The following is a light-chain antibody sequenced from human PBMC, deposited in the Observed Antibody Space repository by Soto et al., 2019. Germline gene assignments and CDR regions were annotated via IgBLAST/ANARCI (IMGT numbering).Light chain of an antibody. CDR3: QQYGVSRT. Sequence: TQYPGTLSLSPWERATLSCLPSQTISNTFLAWYQQRPGQAPRLLIYGASGRAAGIPDRFSGSGSGTDFTLSISRLEPEDFAVYYCQQYGVSRTFGGGTKVDI. CDR1: QTISNTF. CDR2: GAS. V-gene: IGKV3-20*01. J-gene: IGKJ4*01.